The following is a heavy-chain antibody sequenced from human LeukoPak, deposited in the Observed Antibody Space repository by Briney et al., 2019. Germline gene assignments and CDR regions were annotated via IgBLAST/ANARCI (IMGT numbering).Heavy chain of an antibody. CDR3: AREAIYNWFDP. J-gene: IGHJ5*02. D-gene: IGHD2-21*01. CDR1: GYTFTSYY. Sequence: ASVKVSCKASGYTFTSYYMHWVRQAPGQGLEWMGIINPSGGSTSYAQKFQGRVTITRNTSISTAYMELSSLRSEDTAVYYCAREAIYNWFDPWGQGTLVTVSS. V-gene: IGHV1-46*01. CDR2: INPSGGST.